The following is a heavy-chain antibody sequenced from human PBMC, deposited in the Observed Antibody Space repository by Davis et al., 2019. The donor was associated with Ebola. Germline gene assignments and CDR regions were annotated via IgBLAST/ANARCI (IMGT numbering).Heavy chain of an antibody. V-gene: IGHV1-2*06. D-gene: IGHD4-17*01. CDR1: GYTFTGYY. CDR2: INPNSGGT. J-gene: IGHJ4*02. CDR3: ASGTTVTTGFDN. Sequence: ASVKVSCKASGYTFTGYYMHWVRQAPGRGLEWMGRINPNSGGTNYAQKFQGRVTMTRDTSISTAYMELSSLRSDDTAVYYCASGTTVTTGFDNWGQGTLVTVSS.